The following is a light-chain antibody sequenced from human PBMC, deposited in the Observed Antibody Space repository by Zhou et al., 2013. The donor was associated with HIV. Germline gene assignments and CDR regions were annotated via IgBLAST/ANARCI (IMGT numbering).Light chain of an antibody. Sequence: DIQMTQSPSSLSASVGDRVTFTCRASQSISRYLNWYQQRPGKAPSLLIHGASTLESGVSSRFSGSGSGTTFTLTINSLENEDSATYFCQQSFSSLRSFGPGSRLEI. V-gene: IGKV1-39*01. CDR2: GAS. CDR1: QSISRY. CDR3: QQSFSSLRS. J-gene: IGKJ2*03.